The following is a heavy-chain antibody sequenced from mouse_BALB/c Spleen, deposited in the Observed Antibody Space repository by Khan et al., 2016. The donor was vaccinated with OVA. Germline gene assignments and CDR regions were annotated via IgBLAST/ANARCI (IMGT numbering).Heavy chain of an antibody. CDR3: ARKSTRASY. J-gene: IGHJ2*01. CDR1: GYTFTSYT. V-gene: IGHV1-4*01. D-gene: IGHD3-1*01. Sequence: VQLKESGAELVKPGASVKMSCKASGYTFTSYTMHWVKQRPGQGLEWIGYINPSSGYTKYNQKFKDKATLTADKSSSTAYMQLSSLTSEDSAVYYFARKSTRASYWGQGTTLTVAS. CDR2: INPSSGYT.